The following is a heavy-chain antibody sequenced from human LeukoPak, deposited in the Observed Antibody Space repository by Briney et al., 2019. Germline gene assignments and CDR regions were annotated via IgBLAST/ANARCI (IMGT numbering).Heavy chain of an antibody. J-gene: IGHJ4*02. CDR3: AKIRKLAYYYDILGY. V-gene: IGHV3-23*01. D-gene: IGHD3-22*01. Sequence: GGSLRLSCAASGFTFSSYAMSWVRQAPGKGLEWVSAISGSGGSTYYADSVKGRFTISRDNSKNTLYLQMNSLRAEDTAVYYCAKIRKLAYYYDILGYWGQGTLATVSS. CDR2: ISGSGGST. CDR1: GFTFSSYA.